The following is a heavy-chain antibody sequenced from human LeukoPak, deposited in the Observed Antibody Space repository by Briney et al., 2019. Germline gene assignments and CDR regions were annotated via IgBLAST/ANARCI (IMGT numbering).Heavy chain of an antibody. J-gene: IGHJ5*02. V-gene: IGHV1-2*02. CDR3: ARADFIDAGPYLIGP. Sequence: ASVKVSCKTSGYSFTGYYIHWVRQAPGQGLEWMGWINTKSGRTSSAREFQGRVTMTRDPSITTVYMDMAWLTSDDTAIYFCARADFIDAGPYLIGPWGQGTLVTVSS. D-gene: IGHD3-3*01. CDR1: GYSFTGYY. CDR2: INTKSGRT.